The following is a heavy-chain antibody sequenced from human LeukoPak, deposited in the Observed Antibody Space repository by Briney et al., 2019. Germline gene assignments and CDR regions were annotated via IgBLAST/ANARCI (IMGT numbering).Heavy chain of an antibody. D-gene: IGHD3-16*01. CDR2: ISYDGSNK. Sequence: GGSLRLSCAASGFTFSSYGVHWVRQAPGKGLEWVAVISYDGSNKYYADSVKGRFTISRDNSKNTLYLQMNSLRAEDTAVYYCAKDYVWEGAPYYYYGMDVWGQGTTVTVSS. V-gene: IGHV3-30*18. CDR1: GFTFSSYG. J-gene: IGHJ6*02. CDR3: AKDYVWEGAPYYYYGMDV.